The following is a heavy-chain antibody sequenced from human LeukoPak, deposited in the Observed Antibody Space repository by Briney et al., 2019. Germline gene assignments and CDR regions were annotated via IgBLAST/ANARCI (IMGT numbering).Heavy chain of an antibody. D-gene: IGHD4-17*01. CDR3: ARDYGDYFFDY. V-gene: IGHV4-31*03. CDR1: GGSISSGGYY. CDR2: IYYSGGT. Sequence: PSETLSLTCTVSGGSISSGGYYWSWIRQHPGKGLEWIGYIYYSGGTYYNPSLKSRVTISVDTSKNQFSLKLSSVTAADTAVYYCARDYGDYFFDYWGQGTLVTVSS. J-gene: IGHJ4*02.